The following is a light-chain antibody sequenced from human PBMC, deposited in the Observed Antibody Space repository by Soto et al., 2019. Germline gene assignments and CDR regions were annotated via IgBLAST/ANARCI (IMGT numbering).Light chain of an antibody. CDR2: DAS. Sequence: DIQMTQSPSAMSASVGDRATITCRASQGISNYLAWFQQKPGKVPKRLIYDASSLQTGVPSRFSGSGSGTEFTLSISSLQPEDFATYYCLQHKSYPITFGQGTRLEIK. CDR1: QGISNY. CDR3: LQHKSYPIT. J-gene: IGKJ5*01. V-gene: IGKV1-17*03.